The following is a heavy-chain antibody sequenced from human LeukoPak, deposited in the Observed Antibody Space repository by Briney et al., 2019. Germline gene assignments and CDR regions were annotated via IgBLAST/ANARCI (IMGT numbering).Heavy chain of an antibody. CDR1: GDRVSSNIAA. J-gene: IGHJ4*02. CDR2: TYYRPEWRH. Sequence: SQTLSLTCAISGDRVSSNIAAWNWIRQSPSRGLEWLGRTYYRPEWRHEFALSVRGRINVNPDTSKNQFSLQLNSVTPEDTALYYCARDLGYFDSWDQGILVTVSS. V-gene: IGHV6-1*01. CDR3: ARDLGYFDS. D-gene: IGHD7-27*01.